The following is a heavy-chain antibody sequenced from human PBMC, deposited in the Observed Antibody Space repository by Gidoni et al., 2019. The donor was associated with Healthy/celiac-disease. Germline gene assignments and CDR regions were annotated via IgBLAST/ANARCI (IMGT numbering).Heavy chain of an antibody. CDR3: ARVFSDFWSGYYHYYYYYMDV. J-gene: IGHJ6*03. D-gene: IGHD3-3*01. V-gene: IGHV4-34*01. CDR1: GGSFSGYY. Sequence: QVQLQQSGAGLLKPSETLSLTCAVYGGSFSGYYWSWIRQPPGQGLEWIGEINHSGSTNYNPSLKSRVTISVDTSKNQFSLKLSSVTAADTAVYYCARVFSDFWSGYYHYYYYYMDVWGKGTTVTVSS. CDR2: INHSGST.